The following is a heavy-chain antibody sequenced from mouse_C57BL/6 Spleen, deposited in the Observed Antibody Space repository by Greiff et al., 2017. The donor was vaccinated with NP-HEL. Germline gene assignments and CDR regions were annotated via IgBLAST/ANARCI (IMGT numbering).Heavy chain of an antibody. CDR1: GYTFTSYW. D-gene: IGHD2-4*01. V-gene: IGHV1-55*01. CDR2: IYPGSGST. Sequence: QVQLQQPGAELVKPGASVKMSCKASGYTFTSYWITWVKQRPGQGLEWIGDIYPGSGSTNSNDKFKSKATLTVDTSSSTAYMQLSSLTSEDSAVYYCARNDYDGDYYAMDYWGQGTSVTVSS. CDR3: ARNDYDGDYYAMDY. J-gene: IGHJ4*01.